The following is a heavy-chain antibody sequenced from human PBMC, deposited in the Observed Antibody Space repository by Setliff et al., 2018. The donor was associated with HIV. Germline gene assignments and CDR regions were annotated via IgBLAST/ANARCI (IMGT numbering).Heavy chain of an antibody. J-gene: IGHJ4*01. Sequence: VKVSCKTSGGTFSSYAVSWVRQAPGQGLEWMGGIIPAFGTANYAQKFQGRVTITTDESTSTAYMELSGLRSEDTAVYLCARDGLLVAGIRFDYWGQGTLVTVSS. CDR3: ARDGLLVAGIRFDY. D-gene: IGHD6-19*01. CDR2: IIPAFGTA. V-gene: IGHV1-69*05. CDR1: GGTFSSYA.